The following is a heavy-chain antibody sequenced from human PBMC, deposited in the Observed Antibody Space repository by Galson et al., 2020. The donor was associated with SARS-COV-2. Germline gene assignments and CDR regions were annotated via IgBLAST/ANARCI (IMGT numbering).Heavy chain of an antibody. Sequence: GGSLRLSCAASGFTFSSYAMHWVRQAPGKGLEWVAVISYDGSNKYYADSVKGRFTISRDNSKNTLYLQMNSLSAEDTAVYYCARETPLWWGMDVWGKGATVTVSS. V-gene: IGHV3-30*04. CDR2: ISYDGSNK. CDR1: GFTFSSYA. J-gene: IGHJ6*03. CDR3: ARETPLWWGMDV. D-gene: IGHD2-8*02.